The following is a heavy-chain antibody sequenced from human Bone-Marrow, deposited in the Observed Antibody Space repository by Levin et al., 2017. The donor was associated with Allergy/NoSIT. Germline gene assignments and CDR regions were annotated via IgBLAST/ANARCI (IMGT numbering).Heavy chain of an antibody. Sequence: GGSLRLSCAASGFTFSSYAMHWVRQAPGKGLEWVAVISYDGSNKYYADSVKGRFTISRDNSKNTLYLQMNSLRAEDTAVYYCARLSIVVVPAAIWWDDAFDIWGQGTMVTVSS. CDR2: ISYDGSNK. D-gene: IGHD2-2*01. J-gene: IGHJ3*02. CDR3: ARLSIVVVPAAIWWDDAFDI. CDR1: GFTFSSYA. V-gene: IGHV3-30-3*01.